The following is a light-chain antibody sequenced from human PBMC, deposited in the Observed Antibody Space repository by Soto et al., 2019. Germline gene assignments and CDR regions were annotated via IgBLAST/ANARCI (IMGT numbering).Light chain of an antibody. CDR1: QGISSY. CDR3: QQLNSYPRT. J-gene: IGKJ1*01. CDR2: GAS. V-gene: IGKV1-9*01. Sequence: DIQLTQSPSFLSASVRDRVTITCRASQGISSYLAWYQQKPGKAPKLLIYGASTLQSGVPSRFSGSGSGTEFTLTISSLQPEDFATYYCQQLNSYPRTFGQGTKVEIK.